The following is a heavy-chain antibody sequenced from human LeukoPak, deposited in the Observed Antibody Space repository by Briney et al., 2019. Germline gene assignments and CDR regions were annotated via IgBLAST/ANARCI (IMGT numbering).Heavy chain of an antibody. CDR2: IYYSGST. CDR3: ASKGASRGFLDY. Sequence: SETLSLTCTVSGGSISSYYWSWIRQPAGKGLEWIGYIYYSGSTNYNPSLKSRVTISVDTSKNQFSLKLSSLIAADTAVYYCASKGASRGFLDYWGQGTLVTVSS. J-gene: IGHJ4*02. CDR1: GGSISSYY. D-gene: IGHD1-26*01. V-gene: IGHV4-59*01.